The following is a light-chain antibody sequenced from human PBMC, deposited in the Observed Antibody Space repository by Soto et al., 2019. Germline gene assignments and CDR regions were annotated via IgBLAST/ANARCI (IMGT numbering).Light chain of an antibody. CDR1: QNIKKF. CDR3: HQAYSAPLT. Sequence: DIQMPQSPTSLSAPVGDSVTITCRASQNIKKFLNWYQQKPGTAPKLLIYTASSVQAGFPSRFSGSGSGTAFILTISNLQPEDFATYSGHQAYSAPLTYGGGTRVEI. CDR2: TAS. J-gene: IGKJ4*01. V-gene: IGKV1-39*01.